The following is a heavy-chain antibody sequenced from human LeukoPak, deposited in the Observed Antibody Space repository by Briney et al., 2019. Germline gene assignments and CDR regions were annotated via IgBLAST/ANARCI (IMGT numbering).Heavy chain of an antibody. J-gene: IGHJ4*02. V-gene: IGHV3-74*01. CDR1: GFTFSSYW. Sequence: HPGGTLRLSCAASGFTFSSYWMPWVRQAAGKGLVWVSRINSDGSSTSYADSVKGRFTISRDNAKNTLYLQMNSLRAEDTAVYYCARELRVVTAKPLDYWGQGTLVTVSS. CDR2: INSDGSST. CDR3: ARELRVVTAKPLDY. D-gene: IGHD2-21*02.